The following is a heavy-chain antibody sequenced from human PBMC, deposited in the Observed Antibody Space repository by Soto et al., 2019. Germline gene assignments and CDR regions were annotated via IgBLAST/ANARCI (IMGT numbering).Heavy chain of an antibody. CDR3: ASLADYYDSSGYYTNWFDP. CDR1: GGTISSDDFY. V-gene: IGHV4-30-4*08. CDR2: IYYSGST. Sequence: SETLSLSCTVSGGTISSDDFYWIWIPQPTGKDLEWIGYIYYSGSTYYNPSLKSRVTISVDTSKNQFSLKLSSVTAADTAVYYCASLADYYDSSGYYTNWFDPWGQGTLVTVSS. J-gene: IGHJ5*02. D-gene: IGHD3-22*01.